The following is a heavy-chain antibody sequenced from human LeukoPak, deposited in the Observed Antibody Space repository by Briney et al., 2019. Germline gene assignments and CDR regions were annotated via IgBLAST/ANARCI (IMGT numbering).Heavy chain of an antibody. CDR3: ARDQGGYSGYDRGYYYYMDV. Sequence: GGSLRLSCAASGFTFSSYSMNWVRQAPGKGLEWVSSISSSSSYIYYADSVKGRFTISRDNAKNSLYLQMNSLRAGDTAVYYCARDQGGYSGYDRGYYYYMDVWGKGTTVTISS. CDR2: ISSSSSYI. V-gene: IGHV3-21*01. D-gene: IGHD5-12*01. J-gene: IGHJ6*03. CDR1: GFTFSSYS.